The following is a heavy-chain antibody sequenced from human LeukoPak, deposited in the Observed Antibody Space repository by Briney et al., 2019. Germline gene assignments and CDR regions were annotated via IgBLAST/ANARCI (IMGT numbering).Heavy chain of an antibody. J-gene: IGHJ4*02. V-gene: IGHV3-53*01. Sequence: GGPLRLSWPAPGLPASSNYMSWFPKAPGRGLSGAPVIYSGGSTYYADSVKGRFTISRDNSKNTLFLQMNSLRAEDTAVYYCAREGDLAAAGTYGYWGQGTLVTVSS. CDR3: AREGDLAAAGTYGY. CDR2: IYSGGST. CDR1: GLPASSNY. D-gene: IGHD6-13*01.